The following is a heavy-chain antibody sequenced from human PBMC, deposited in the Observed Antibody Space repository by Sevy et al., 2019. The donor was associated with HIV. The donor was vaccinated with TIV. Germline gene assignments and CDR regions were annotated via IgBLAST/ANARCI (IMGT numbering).Heavy chain of an antibody. D-gene: IGHD3-16*02. CDR3: ARVESELSGHAFDI. CDR2: IFTSGST. Sequence: SETLSLTCTVSGGSISNYYWSWIRQPAGKGLEWIGRIFTSGSTNYNPSLKSRVTMSIDTSKNQFFLRLSSVTAADTAVYYCARVESELSGHAFDIWGQGTMVTVSS. CDR1: GGSISNYY. J-gene: IGHJ3*02. V-gene: IGHV4-4*07.